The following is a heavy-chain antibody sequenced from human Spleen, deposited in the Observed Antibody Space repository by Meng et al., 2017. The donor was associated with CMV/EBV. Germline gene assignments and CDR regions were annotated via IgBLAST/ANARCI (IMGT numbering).Heavy chain of an antibody. CDR3: ASWPEGTPYFDN. J-gene: IGHJ4*02. CDR2: INHSGST. D-gene: IGHD1/OR15-1a*01. CDR1: GGSVSGYD. Sequence: VCGGSVSGYDWNGIRQPPRKGVGGIGGINHSGSTDYNQSLESRVRLSVDTSKNQFSLRVNSVTAADTALYYCASWPEGTPYFDNWGQGALVTVSS. V-gene: IGHV4-34*01.